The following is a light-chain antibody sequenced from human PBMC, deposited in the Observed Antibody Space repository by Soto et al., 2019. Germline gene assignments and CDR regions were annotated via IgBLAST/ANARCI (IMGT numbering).Light chain of an antibody. CDR3: HQSYSTPIT. J-gene: IGKJ5*01. CDR1: QSISSY. V-gene: IGKV1-39*01. Sequence: DIQMTQSPSSLSASVGDRVTITCRASQSISSYLNWYQQKPWKAPKLLIYAASSLQSGVPSRFSGSGSGTDFTLTISSLQPEDFATYYYHQSYSTPITFGQGTRLEIK. CDR2: AAS.